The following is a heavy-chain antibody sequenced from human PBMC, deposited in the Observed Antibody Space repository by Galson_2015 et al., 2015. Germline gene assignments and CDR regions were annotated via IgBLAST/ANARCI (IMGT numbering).Heavy chain of an antibody. CDR1: GYTFTGYY. D-gene: IGHD2-15*01. CDR3: ARDMVVAATQYYYYGMDV. V-gene: IGHV1-2*04. Sequence: SVKVSCKASGYTFTGYYMHWVRQAPGQGLEWMGWINPNSGGTNYAQKFQGWVTMTRDTSISTAYMELSRLRSDDTAVYYCARDMVVAATQYYYYGMDVWGQGTPLTVSS. J-gene: IGHJ6*02. CDR2: INPNSGGT.